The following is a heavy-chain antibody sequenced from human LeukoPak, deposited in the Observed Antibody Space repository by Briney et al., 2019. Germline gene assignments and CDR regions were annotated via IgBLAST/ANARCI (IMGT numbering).Heavy chain of an antibody. CDR2: INHSGST. J-gene: IGHJ4*02. CDR1: GGSFSGYY. Sequence: PSETLSLTCAVYGGSFSGYYWSWIRQPPGEGLEWIGEINHSGSTNYNPSLKSRVTISVDTSKTQFSLKLSSVTAADTAVYYCARDGYYGSGSTNFDYWGQGTLVTVSS. CDR3: ARDGYYGSGSTNFDY. V-gene: IGHV4-34*01. D-gene: IGHD3-10*01.